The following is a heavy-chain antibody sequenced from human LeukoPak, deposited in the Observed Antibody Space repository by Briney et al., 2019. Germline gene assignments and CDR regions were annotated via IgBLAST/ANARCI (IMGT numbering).Heavy chain of an antibody. Sequence: SETLSLTCTVSGGSIANYYWTWIRQPPGKGLEWIGFIHYSGSTNYNPSVKSRVSMSLDTSKNQFSLQLNPVTAADTAVYYCVRPLGSKNGFDIWGQGTLVTVS. J-gene: IGHJ3*02. CDR1: GGSIANYY. CDR3: VRPLGSKNGFDI. CDR2: IHYSGST. V-gene: IGHV4-59*08. D-gene: IGHD1-26*01.